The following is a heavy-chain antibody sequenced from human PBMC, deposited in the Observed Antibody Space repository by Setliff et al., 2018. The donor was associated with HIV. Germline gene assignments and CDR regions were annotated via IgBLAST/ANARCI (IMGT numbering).Heavy chain of an antibody. D-gene: IGHD3-3*01. CDR3: ARDNLYYNLYDGSPVYGMDV. Sequence: GGSLRLSCAASGFPFSSYEMNWVRQAPGKGLEWVSYISSSGSTIYYADSVKGRFTISRDNSKNSLYLQMNGLRVEDTGVYYCARDNLYYNLYDGSPVYGMDVWGQGTTVTVSS. CDR1: GFPFSSYE. J-gene: IGHJ6*02. CDR2: ISSSGSTI. V-gene: IGHV3-48*03.